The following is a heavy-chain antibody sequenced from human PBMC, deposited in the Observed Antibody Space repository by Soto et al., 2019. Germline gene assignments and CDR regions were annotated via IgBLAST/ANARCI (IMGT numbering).Heavy chain of an antibody. V-gene: IGHV3-48*02. CDR1: GFTFSSYS. D-gene: IGHD3-3*01. CDR2: IRSSSSTI. Sequence: EVQLVESGGGLVQPGGSLRLSCAASGFTFSSYSMNWVRQAPGKGLEWVSYIRSSSSTIYYADSVKGRFTISRDNAKNSLYLQMNSLRDEDTAVYYCARGTYYDFWSGLNWFDPWGQGTLVTVSS. J-gene: IGHJ5*02. CDR3: ARGTYYDFWSGLNWFDP.